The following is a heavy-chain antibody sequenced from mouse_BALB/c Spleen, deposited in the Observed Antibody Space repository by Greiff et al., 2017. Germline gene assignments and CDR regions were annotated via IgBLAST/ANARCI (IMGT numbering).Heavy chain of an antibody. V-gene: IGHV1S29*02. CDR3: ARSGYYYGSSYAMDY. CDR1: GYTFTDYN. Sequence: VQLQQSGPELVKPGASVKISCKASGYTFTDYNMHWVKQSHGKSLEWIGYIYPYNGGTGYNQKFKSKATLTVDNSSSTAYMELRSLTSEDSAVYYCARSGYYYGSSYAMDYWGQGTSVTVSS. D-gene: IGHD1-1*01. CDR2: IYPYNGGT. J-gene: IGHJ4*01.